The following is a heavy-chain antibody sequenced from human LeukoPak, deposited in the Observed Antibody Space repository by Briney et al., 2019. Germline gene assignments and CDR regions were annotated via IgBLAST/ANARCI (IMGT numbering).Heavy chain of an antibody. CDR2: ISSSGSTI. V-gene: IGHV3-11*01. CDR1: GFPFSDYY. J-gene: IGHJ5*02. CDR3: ARAPKFRLVGVPKGPFDP. Sequence: GGSLELSCAASGFPFSDYYMSWIRQAPGKGLEGVSYISSSGSTISYAASVKGRFTISRDNAKNSLYLQMNSLRAEDTAVYYCARAPKFRLVGVPKGPFDPWGQGTLVTVSS. D-gene: IGHD1-26*01.